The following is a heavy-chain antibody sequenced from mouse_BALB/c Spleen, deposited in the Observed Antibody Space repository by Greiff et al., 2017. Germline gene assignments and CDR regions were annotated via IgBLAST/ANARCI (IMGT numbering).Heavy chain of an antibody. CDR1: GYNFTSYW. Sequence: QVQLQQPGAELVKPGPSVKLSCKASGYNFTSYWINWVKLRPGQGLEWIGDIYPGSGSTNYNEKFKSKATLTVDTSSSTAYMQLSSLASEDSALYYCARRGRYFDVGGAGTTVTVSS. V-gene: IGHV1-55*01. CDR3: ARRGRYFDV. D-gene: IGHD3-3*01. J-gene: IGHJ1*01. CDR2: IYPGSGST.